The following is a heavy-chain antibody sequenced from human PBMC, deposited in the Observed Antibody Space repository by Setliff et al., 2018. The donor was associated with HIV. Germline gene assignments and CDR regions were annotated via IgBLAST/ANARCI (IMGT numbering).Heavy chain of an antibody. V-gene: IGHV1-18*01. CDR3: ARGDPYSSDWFLDY. J-gene: IGHJ4*02. CDR1: GYSFTSYA. Sequence: GASVKVSCKASGYSFTSYAISWVRQAPGQGLEWMAWISPNSGYTLFAQKFRGRVTMTADTSTSTAYVEVRSLRSDDTAVYYCARGDPYSSDWFLDYWGQGTLVTVSS. D-gene: IGHD6-19*01. CDR2: ISPNSGYT.